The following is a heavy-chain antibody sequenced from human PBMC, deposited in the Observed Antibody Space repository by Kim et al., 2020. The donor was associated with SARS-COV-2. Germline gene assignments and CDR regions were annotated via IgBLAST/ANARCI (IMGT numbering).Heavy chain of an antibody. Sequence: ASVKVSCKASGYTFTGYYMHWVRQAPGQGLEWMGWINPNSGGTNYAQKFQGRVTMTRDTSISTAYMELSRLRSDDTAVYYCARDPSSSWNWFDPWGQGTLVTVSS. J-gene: IGHJ5*02. CDR1: GYTFTGYY. CDR2: INPNSGGT. D-gene: IGHD6-13*01. V-gene: IGHV1-2*02. CDR3: ARDPSSSWNWFDP.